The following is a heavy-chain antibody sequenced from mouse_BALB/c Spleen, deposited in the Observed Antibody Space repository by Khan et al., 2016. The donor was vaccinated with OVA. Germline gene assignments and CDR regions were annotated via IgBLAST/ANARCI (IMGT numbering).Heavy chain of an antibody. CDR3: ARGYGNYNYAMDY. CDR1: GFNIKDTY. V-gene: IGHV14-3*02. Sequence: VQLKQSGAELVKPGASVKLSCTTSGFNIKDTYMHWVKQRPEQGLEWIGRIDPANGNTKYDPKFQGKATITADTSSNTAYLQLSSLTSEDTAVYYCARGYGNYNYAMDYWGQGTSVTVSS. CDR2: IDPANGNT. D-gene: IGHD2-10*02. J-gene: IGHJ4*01.